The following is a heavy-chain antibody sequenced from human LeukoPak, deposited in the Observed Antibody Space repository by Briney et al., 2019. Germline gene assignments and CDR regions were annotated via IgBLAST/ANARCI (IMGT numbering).Heavy chain of an antibody. CDR1: GGSFSGYY. J-gene: IGHJ5*02. Sequence: PSETLSLTCAVYGGSFSGYYWSWIRQPPGKGLEWIGSIYYSGSTYYNPSLKSRVTISVDTSKNQFSLKLSSVTAADTAVYYCARHLPNTRNWFDPWGQGTLVTVSS. CDR3: ARHLPNTRNWFDP. CDR2: IYYSGST. D-gene: IGHD4/OR15-4a*01. V-gene: IGHV4-34*01.